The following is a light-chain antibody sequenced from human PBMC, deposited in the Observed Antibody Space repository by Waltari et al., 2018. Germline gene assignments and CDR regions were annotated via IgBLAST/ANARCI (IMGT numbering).Light chain of an antibody. CDR2: LGS. V-gene: IGKV2-28*01. Sequence: DIVMTQSPLSLSVTPGEPASISCRSSQSLVHRNGDDFFVWYVQKPGQSPQLLSYLGSYRASGVPDRFSGSGSGTDFSLKISRVEAEDVGVYYCMQALQTPYTFGQGTKLEIK. CDR3: MQALQTPYT. J-gene: IGKJ2*01. CDR1: QSLVHRNGDDF.